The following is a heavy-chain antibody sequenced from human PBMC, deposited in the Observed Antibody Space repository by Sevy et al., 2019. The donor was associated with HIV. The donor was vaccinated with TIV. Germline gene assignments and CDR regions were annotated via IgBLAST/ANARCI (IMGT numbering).Heavy chain of an antibody. CDR1: GDSISGYY. D-gene: IGHD3-3*02. V-gene: IGHV4-59*01. J-gene: IGHJ6*02. CDR2: IYYSGRP. Sequence: SETLSLTCSVSGDSISGYYWSWIRQPPGKGLEWIGYIYYSGRPDYSPALKSRVTISEDTSKNQFSLKLSSVTAADTAMYYCARTFQEYYYGVDVWGQGTTVTVSS. CDR3: ARTFQEYYYGVDV.